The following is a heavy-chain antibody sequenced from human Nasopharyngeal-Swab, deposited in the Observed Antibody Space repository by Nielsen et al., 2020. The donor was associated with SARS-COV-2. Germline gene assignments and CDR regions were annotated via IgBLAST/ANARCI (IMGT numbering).Heavy chain of an antibody. CDR1: GFTFRNYW. V-gene: IGHV3-74*01. CDR2: SNEDGSIT. J-gene: IGHJ4*02. D-gene: IGHD6-19*01. Sequence: GESLKISCAASGFTFRNYWMHWVRQAPGKGLEWVSRSNEDGSITSYADSVKGRFATSRDNAKNTLYLQMNSLRAEDTAVYFCASDLSGRDDNWGQGTLVTVAA. CDR3: ASDLSGRDDN.